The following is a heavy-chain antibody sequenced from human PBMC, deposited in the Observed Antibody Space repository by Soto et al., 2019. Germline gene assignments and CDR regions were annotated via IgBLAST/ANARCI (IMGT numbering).Heavy chain of an antibody. J-gene: IGHJ4*02. CDR3: AGRDCTNGVCFFY. CDR1: GFTFSSYW. Sequence: GSLSLSCAASGFTFSSYWMHWVRQAPGKGLVWVSRINSDGSSTSYADSVKGRFTISRDNAKNTLYLHMNSLRAEDTAVYYCAGRDCTNGVCFFYWGQGTLVTVSS. V-gene: IGHV3-74*01. D-gene: IGHD2-8*01. CDR2: INSDGSST.